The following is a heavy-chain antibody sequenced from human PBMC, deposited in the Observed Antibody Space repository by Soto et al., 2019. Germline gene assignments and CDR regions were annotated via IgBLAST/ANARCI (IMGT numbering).Heavy chain of an antibody. V-gene: IGHV4-30-4*01. Sequence: PSETLSLTCTVSGGSISSGDYYWSWIRQPPGKGLEWIGYIYYSGSTYYNPSLKSRVTISVDTSKNQFSLKLSSVTAADTAVYYCARSTRPGPHDYYDSSGYQYYFDYWGQGTLVTVSS. CDR2: IYYSGST. CDR3: ARSTRPGPHDYYDSSGYQYYFDY. CDR1: GGSISSGDYY. J-gene: IGHJ4*02. D-gene: IGHD3-22*01.